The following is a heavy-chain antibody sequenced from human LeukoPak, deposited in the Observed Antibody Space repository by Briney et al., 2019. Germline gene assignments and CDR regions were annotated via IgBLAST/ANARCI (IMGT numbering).Heavy chain of an antibody. Sequence: PGGSLRLSCAASGFIFSSYSMNWVRQAPGKRLEWVSYIRSSSSTIYYADSVKGRFTISRDNAKNSLYLQMNSLRAEDTAVYYCARERWGVVLAAASIDSWGQGTLVTVSS. D-gene: IGHD2-2*01. V-gene: IGHV3-48*04. CDR2: IRSSSSTI. CDR3: ARERWGVVLAAASIDS. J-gene: IGHJ4*02. CDR1: GFIFSSYS.